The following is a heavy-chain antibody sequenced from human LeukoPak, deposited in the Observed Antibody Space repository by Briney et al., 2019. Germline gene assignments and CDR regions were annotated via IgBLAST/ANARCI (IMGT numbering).Heavy chain of an antibody. J-gene: IGHJ6*03. V-gene: IGHV1-8*01. Sequence: ASVKVSCKASGYTFTSYDINWVRQATGQGLEWMGWMNPNSGNTGYAQKFQGRATMTRNTSISTAYMELSSLRSEDTAVYYCARGPRYSSGWYQSYYYYYMDVWGKGTTVTISS. CDR2: MNPNSGNT. CDR1: GYTFTSYD. D-gene: IGHD6-19*01. CDR3: ARGPRYSSGWYQSYYYYYMDV.